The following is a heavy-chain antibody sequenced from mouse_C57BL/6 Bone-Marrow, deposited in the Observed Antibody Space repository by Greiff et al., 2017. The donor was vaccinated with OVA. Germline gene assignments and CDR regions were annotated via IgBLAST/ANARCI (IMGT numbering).Heavy chain of an antibody. CDR3: ARVRIYYYGSSYAMDY. D-gene: IGHD1-1*01. Sequence: QVQLQQSGAELVKPGASVKLSCKASGYTFTSYWMHWVKQRPGQGLEWIGMIHPNSGSTNYNEKFKSKATLTVDKSSSTAYMQLSSLTSEDSAVYYCARVRIYYYGSSYAMDYWGQGTSVTVSS. V-gene: IGHV1-64*01. CDR2: IHPNSGST. J-gene: IGHJ4*01. CDR1: GYTFTSYW.